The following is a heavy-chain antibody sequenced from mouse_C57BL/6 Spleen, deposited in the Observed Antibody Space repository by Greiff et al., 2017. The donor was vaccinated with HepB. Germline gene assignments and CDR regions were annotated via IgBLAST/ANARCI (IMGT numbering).Heavy chain of an antibody. Sequence: EVQLVESGGGLVKPGGSLKLSRAASGFTFSSYAMSWVRQTPEKRLEWVATISDGGSYTYYPDNVKGRFTISRDNAKNNLYLQMSHLKSEDTAMYYCARDRGGSSFDYWGQGTTLTVSS. V-gene: IGHV5-4*01. CDR1: GFTFSSYA. J-gene: IGHJ2*01. CDR2: ISDGGSYT. D-gene: IGHD1-1*02. CDR3: ARDRGGSSFDY.